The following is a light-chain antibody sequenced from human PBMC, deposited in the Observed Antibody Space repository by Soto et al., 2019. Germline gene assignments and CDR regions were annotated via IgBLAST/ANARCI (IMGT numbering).Light chain of an antibody. CDR1: QSVSSN. CDR3: QQYHDWPLT. J-gene: IGKJ4*01. CDR2: DVS. Sequence: EIVMTQSPATLSVSPGERATLSCRASQSVSSNFAWYQQRPAQAPRLLIYDVSTRATGVPTRFSGSGSGTEFTLTISSLQSEDCAVYYCQQYHDWPLTFGGGNRVEIK. V-gene: IGKV3D-15*01.